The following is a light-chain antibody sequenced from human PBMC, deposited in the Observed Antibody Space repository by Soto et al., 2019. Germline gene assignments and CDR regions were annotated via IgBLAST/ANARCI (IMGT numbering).Light chain of an antibody. CDR2: GAS. V-gene: IGKV3-20*01. CDR1: QSVSSSY. CDR3: QQYGSSRMYT. J-gene: IGKJ2*01. Sequence: EIVLTQSPGTLSLSPGERATLSCRASQSVSSSYLAWYQQKPGQAPRLLIYGASSRATGIPDRFSGSGSGTDFTLTISRLEAEDFAVYYWQQYGSSRMYTFGQGTKLEIK.